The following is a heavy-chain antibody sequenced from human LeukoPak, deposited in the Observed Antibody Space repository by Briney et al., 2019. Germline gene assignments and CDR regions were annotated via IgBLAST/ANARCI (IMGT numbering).Heavy chain of an antibody. V-gene: IGHV4-59*01. Sequence: SETLSLTCTVSGGSISSYYRSWIRQPPGKGLEWIGFIYYSGSTNYNPSLKSRVTISVDTSKNQFSLKLSSVTAADTAVYYCATAPSVAPNLDAFDIWGQGTMVTVSS. CDR2: IYYSGST. CDR1: GGSISSYY. J-gene: IGHJ3*02. CDR3: ATAPSVAPNLDAFDI. D-gene: IGHD6-19*01.